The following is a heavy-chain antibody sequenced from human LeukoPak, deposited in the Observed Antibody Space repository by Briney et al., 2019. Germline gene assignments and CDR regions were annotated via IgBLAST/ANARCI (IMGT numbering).Heavy chain of an antibody. J-gene: IGHJ6*02. CDR1: GYTFTGYY. CDR3: TRERSGNYGMDV. V-gene: IGHV1-2*02. Sequence: ASVKVSCKASGYTFTGYYMHWVRQAPGQGLEWMGWINPNSGGTNYAQKFQGRVTMTRDTSISTAYMELSSLRSEDTAVYFCTRERSGNYGMDVWGQGTTVTVSS. CDR2: INPNSGGT. D-gene: IGHD2-15*01.